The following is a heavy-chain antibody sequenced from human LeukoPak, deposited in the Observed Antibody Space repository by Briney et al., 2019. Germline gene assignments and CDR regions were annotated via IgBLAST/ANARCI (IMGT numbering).Heavy chain of an antibody. J-gene: IGHJ4*02. D-gene: IGHD3-10*01. CDR2: IYPGDSDT. CDR1: GYSFTSYW. Sequence: GESLKISCKGSGYSFTSYWIGWVRQMPGKGLEWMGIIYPGDSDTRYSPSFQGQVTISADKSISTAYLQWSSLKASDTAMYYCARLSYGSGSYSVPDYWGQATLVTVSS. CDR3: ARLSYGSGSYSVPDY. V-gene: IGHV5-51*01.